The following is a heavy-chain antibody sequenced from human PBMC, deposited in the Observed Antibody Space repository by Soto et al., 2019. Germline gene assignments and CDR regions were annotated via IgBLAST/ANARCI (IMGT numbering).Heavy chain of an antibody. J-gene: IGHJ5*02. D-gene: IGHD3-22*01. Sequence: GGSLRLSCAASGFTFSGSAMHWVRQASGKGLEWVGRIRSKANSYATAYAASVKGRFTISRDDSKNTAYLQMNSLKTEDTAVYYCTGTYDSSGYYYGNNWFDPWGQGTLVTSPQ. V-gene: IGHV3-73*01. CDR1: GFTFSGSA. CDR3: TGTYDSSGYYYGNNWFDP. CDR2: IRSKANSYAT.